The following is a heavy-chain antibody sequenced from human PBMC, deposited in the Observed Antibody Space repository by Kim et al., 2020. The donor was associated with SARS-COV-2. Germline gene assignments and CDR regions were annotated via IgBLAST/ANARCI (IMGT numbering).Heavy chain of an antibody. V-gene: IGHV3-15*01. CDR3: TTGRGWQQLVIWFDP. D-gene: IGHD6-13*01. J-gene: IGHJ5*02. CDR2: IKSKTDGGTT. CDR1: GFTFSNAW. Sequence: GGSLRLSCAASGFTFSNAWMSWVRQAPGKGLEWVGRIKSKTDGGTTDYAAPVKGRFTISRDDSKNTLYLQMNSLKTEDTAVYYCTTGRGWQQLVIWFDPWGQGTLVTVSS.